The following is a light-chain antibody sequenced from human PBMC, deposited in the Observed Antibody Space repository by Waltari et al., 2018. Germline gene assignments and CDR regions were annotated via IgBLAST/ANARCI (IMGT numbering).Light chain of an antibody. CDR1: QSVSSY. CDR3: QQRSNWPLT. CDR2: DAS. Sequence: EIVLTQSPATLSLSPGERATLSCRASQSVSSYLAWYQQNPGQAPRLLIYDASNRATGIPARFSGSGSGTDFTLTISSLEPEDFAVYYCQQRSNWPLTFGGG. J-gene: IGKJ4*01. V-gene: IGKV3-11*01.